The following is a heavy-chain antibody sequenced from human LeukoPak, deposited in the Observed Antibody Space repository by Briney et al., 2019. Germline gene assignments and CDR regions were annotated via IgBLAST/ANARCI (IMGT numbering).Heavy chain of an antibody. V-gene: IGHV3-23*01. J-gene: IGHJ4*02. CDR3: AEEYVGAVGPPDH. Sequence: QSGGSLRLSCAASGFTFSSYAMSWVRQAPGKGLEWVSAISGSGGSTYYADSVKGRFTISRDNSKNTLYLQMNSLRAEDTAVYYCAEEYVGAVGPPDHWGQGNLVTVSS. D-gene: IGHD6-19*01. CDR1: GFTFSSYA. CDR2: ISGSGGST.